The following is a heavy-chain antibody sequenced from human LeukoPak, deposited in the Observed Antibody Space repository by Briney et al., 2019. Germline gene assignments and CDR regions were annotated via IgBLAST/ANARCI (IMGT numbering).Heavy chain of an antibody. CDR1: AGSISSSSHH. CDR3: VRHDGRGGSTMGAFDS. Sequence: SETLSLTCTVSAGSISSSSHHWGWIRQSPGKGLEWIGSIFSGRTTYYNPSLNSRVTISVVTSKNQFSLQLSSVTAADTAVYYCVRHDGRGGSTMGAFDSWGQGSLVTVSS. J-gene: IGHJ5*01. V-gene: IGHV4-39*01. D-gene: IGHD3-3*01. CDR2: IFSGRTT.